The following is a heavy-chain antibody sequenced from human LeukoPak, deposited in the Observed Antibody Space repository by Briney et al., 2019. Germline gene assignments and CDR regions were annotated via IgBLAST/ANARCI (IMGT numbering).Heavy chain of an antibody. CDR1: GFTFSSYG. D-gene: IGHD5-18*01. CDR3: AKEHRDGYSYGQGLDY. V-gene: IGHV3-30*18. CDR2: ISYDGSNK. J-gene: IGHJ4*02. Sequence: GGSLRLSRAASGFTFSSYGLHWVRQAPGKGLEWVAVISYDGSNKYYADSVKGRFTISRDNSKNTLYLQMNSLRAEDTAVYYCAKEHRDGYSYGQGLDYWGQGTLVTVSS.